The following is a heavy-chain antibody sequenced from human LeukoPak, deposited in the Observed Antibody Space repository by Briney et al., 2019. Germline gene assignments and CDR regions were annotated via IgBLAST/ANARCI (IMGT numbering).Heavy chain of an antibody. D-gene: IGHD4-23*01. J-gene: IGHJ4*02. CDR1: GGSISSSRNY. Sequence: PSETLSLTCTVSGGSISSSRNYWGWIRQPPGKGLEWIGSIYYSGRTYYNPSLKSRVTISVDTSKNQFSLKLTSVTAADTAVYYCAYGGNSATDYWGQGTLVTVSS. CDR2: IYYSGRT. CDR3: AYGGNSATDY. V-gene: IGHV4-39*01.